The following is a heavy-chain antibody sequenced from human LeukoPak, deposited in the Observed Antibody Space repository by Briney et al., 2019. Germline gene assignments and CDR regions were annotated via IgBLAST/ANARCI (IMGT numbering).Heavy chain of an antibody. J-gene: IGHJ5*02. V-gene: IGHV4-59*08. Sequence: SETLSVTCTVSGGSISSYYWSWIRQPPGKGLEWIGYIYYSGSTNYNPSLKSRVTISVDTSKNQFSLKLSSVTAADTAVYYCARHRGLIIPERRKTLYWFDPWGQGTLVTVSS. CDR3: ARHRGLIIPERRKTLYWFDP. CDR1: GGSISSYY. CDR2: IYYSGST. D-gene: IGHD1-1*01.